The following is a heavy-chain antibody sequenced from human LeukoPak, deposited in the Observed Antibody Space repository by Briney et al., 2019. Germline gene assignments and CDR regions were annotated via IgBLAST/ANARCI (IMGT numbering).Heavy chain of an antibody. V-gene: IGHV3-23*01. D-gene: IGHD2-21*02. CDR3: AKARIVVVTALDY. CDR1: GFTFSNYA. CDR2: ITGDGSST. J-gene: IGHJ4*02. Sequence: GASLRLSCAASGFTFSNYAMGWVRQAPGKGLEWVSAITGDGSSTYNADSVKGRFTVSRDNSKNTLYLQMNSLRAEDTATYYCAKARIVVVTALDYWGQGTLVIVSS.